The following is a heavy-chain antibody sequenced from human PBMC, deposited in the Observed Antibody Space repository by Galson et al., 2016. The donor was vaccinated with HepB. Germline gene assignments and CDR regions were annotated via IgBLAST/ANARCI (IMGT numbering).Heavy chain of an antibody. Sequence: SVKVSCKASGYTFNNYGVSWVRQAPGQGLEWMGWISVSNGNTFYAQNLEGRVIMTKDTSTNTVYLEMRSLRIDDAGIYYCAGDSRWFQGLGAYWGQGTPVTVSS. CDR1: GYTFNNYG. J-gene: IGHJ4*02. CDR2: ISVSNGNT. V-gene: IGHV1-18*01. CDR3: AGDSRWFQGLGAY. D-gene: IGHD3-16*01.